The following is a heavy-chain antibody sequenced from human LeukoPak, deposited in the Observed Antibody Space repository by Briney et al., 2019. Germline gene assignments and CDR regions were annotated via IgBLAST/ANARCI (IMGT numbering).Heavy chain of an antibody. V-gene: IGHV4-34*01. Sequence: SETLSLTCAVYGGSFSGYYWSWIRQPPGKGLEWIGEINHRGSTNYNPSLKSRVTIPVDTSKNQFSLKLSSVTAADTAVYYCARGLVVRGVIQDYWGQGTLVTVSS. D-gene: IGHD3-10*01. J-gene: IGHJ4*02. CDR1: GGSFSGYY. CDR2: INHRGST. CDR3: ARGLVVRGVIQDY.